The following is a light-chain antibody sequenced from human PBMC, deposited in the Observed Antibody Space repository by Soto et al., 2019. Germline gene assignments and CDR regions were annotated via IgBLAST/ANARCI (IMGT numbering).Light chain of an antibody. CDR3: SSYTSSSKGV. V-gene: IGLV2-14*01. J-gene: IGLJ3*02. CDR2: DVS. CDR1: SSDVGGYNY. Sequence: QYVLTQPASVSGSPGQSITISCTGTSSDVGGYNYVSWYQQHPGKAPKLMIYDVSNRPSGVSNRFSGSKSGNTASLTISGLQAEDEADYYCSSYTSSSKGVFGGGTKLTVL.